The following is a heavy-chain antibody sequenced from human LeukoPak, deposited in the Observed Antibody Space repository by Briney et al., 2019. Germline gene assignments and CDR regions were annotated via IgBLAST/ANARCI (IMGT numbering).Heavy chain of an antibody. CDR3: AKRYSRSGFDH. CDR1: GFTFSAYA. V-gene: IGHV3-23*01. CDR2: IGGSDGST. Sequence: GGSLRLSCAASGFTFSAYAMSWVRQAPGKGLEWVSAIGGSDGSTYYADSMKGRFTISRDNSKNTVYLQMNTLRVEDTAVYYCAKRYSRSGFDHWGQGTLVTVSS. D-gene: IGHD6-13*01. J-gene: IGHJ4*02.